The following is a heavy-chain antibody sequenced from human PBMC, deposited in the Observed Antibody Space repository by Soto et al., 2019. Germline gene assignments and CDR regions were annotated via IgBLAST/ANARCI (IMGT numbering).Heavy chain of an antibody. CDR3: ASENCSGGSCYFILYYGMDV. J-gene: IGHJ6*02. V-gene: IGHV1-69*13. Sequence: GASVKVSCKASGGTFSSYAISWVRQAPGQGLEWMGGIIPIFGTANYAQKFQGRVTITADESTSTAYMELSSLRSEDTAVYYFASENCSGGSCYFILYYGMDVWGQGTTVTVS. D-gene: IGHD2-15*01. CDR2: IIPIFGTA. CDR1: GGTFSSYA.